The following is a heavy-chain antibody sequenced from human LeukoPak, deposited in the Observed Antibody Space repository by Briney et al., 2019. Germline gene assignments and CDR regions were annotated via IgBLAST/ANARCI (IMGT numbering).Heavy chain of an antibody. Sequence: PSETLSLTCTVSGGSISSGSYYWSWIRQPAGKGLEWIGRIYTSGSTNYNPSLKSRVTISVDTSKNQFSLKLSSVTAADTAVYYCARHAVETYCGGDCYVDAFDIWGQGTMVTVSS. V-gene: IGHV4-61*02. J-gene: IGHJ3*02. CDR2: IYTSGST. D-gene: IGHD2-21*02. CDR1: GGSISSGSYY. CDR3: ARHAVETYCGGDCYVDAFDI.